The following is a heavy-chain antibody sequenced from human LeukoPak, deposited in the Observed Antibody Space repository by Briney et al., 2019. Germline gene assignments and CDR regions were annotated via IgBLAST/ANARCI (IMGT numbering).Heavy chain of an antibody. CDR2: IYYSGST. CDR3: ARRFGDLIAAAGDS. V-gene: IGHV4-39*01. CDR1: GGSISSSSYY. J-gene: IGHJ4*02. Sequence: SETLSLTCTVSGGSISSSSYYWGWIRQPPGKGLEWIGSIYYSGSTYYNPSLKSRVTISVDTSKNQFSLKLSSVTAADTAVYYCARRFGDLIAAAGDSWGQETLVTVSS. D-gene: IGHD6-13*01.